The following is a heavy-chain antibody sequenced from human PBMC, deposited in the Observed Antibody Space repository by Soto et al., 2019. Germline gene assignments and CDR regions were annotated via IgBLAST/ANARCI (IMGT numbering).Heavy chain of an antibody. D-gene: IGHD3-22*01. Sequence: SVKVSCKASGFTFTSFAVQWVRQARGQRLEWIGWIVVGSGNTNYAQKFQERVTITRDMSTSTAYMELSSLRSEDTAVYYCAADPTYYYDSSGYYYEYYWGQGTLVTVSS. CDR2: IVVGSGNT. V-gene: IGHV1-58*01. CDR1: GFTFTSFA. CDR3: AADPTYYYDSSGYYYEYY. J-gene: IGHJ4*02.